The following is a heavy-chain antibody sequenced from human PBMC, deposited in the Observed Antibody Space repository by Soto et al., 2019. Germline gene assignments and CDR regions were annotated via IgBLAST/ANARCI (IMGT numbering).Heavy chain of an antibody. Sequence: EVQLVESGGGLVQPGGSLRLSCAASGFTFSSYEMNWVRQAPGKGLEWVSYISSRGSTIYYADSVKGRFTISRDNAKNSLYMQMNSLRAEDTAVYYCARDHKGGYYYYGMDVWGQGTTVTVSS. CDR1: GFTFSSYE. CDR2: ISSRGSTI. CDR3: ARDHKGGYYYYGMDV. J-gene: IGHJ6*02. V-gene: IGHV3-48*03.